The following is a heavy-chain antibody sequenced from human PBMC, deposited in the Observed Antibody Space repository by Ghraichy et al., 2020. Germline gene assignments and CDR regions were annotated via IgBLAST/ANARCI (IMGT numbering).Heavy chain of an antibody. V-gene: IGHV4-59*11. Sequence: SETLSLTCTLSGGSISNHYWSWIRQPPGKGLEWLGYIFISGSTKYNPSVENRLTLSIDTSKKQFSLKLSSMTSADTAVYYCARAPGHHDALTGYSYYFDFWGRGNLVTVSS. CDR3: ARAPGHHDALTGYSYYFDF. D-gene: IGHD3-9*01. J-gene: IGHJ4*02. CDR1: GGSISNHY. CDR2: IFISGST.